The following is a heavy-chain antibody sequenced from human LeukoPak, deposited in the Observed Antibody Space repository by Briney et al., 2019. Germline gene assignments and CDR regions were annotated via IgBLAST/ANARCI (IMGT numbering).Heavy chain of an antibody. J-gene: IGHJ4*02. CDR1: GYTFTSYG. CDR3: ARVEMGSSGCPFTIFDY. Sequence: GASVKVSCKASGYTFTSYGISWVRQAPEQGLEWMGWISAYNGNTNYAQKLQGRVTMTTDTSTSTAYMELRSLRSDDTAVYYCARVEMGSSGCPFTIFDYWGQGTLVTVSS. D-gene: IGHD6-19*01. V-gene: IGHV1-18*01. CDR2: ISAYNGNT.